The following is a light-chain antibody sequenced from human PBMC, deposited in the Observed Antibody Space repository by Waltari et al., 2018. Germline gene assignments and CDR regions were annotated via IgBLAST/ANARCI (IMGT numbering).Light chain of an antibody. CDR1: SSDVGFYNY. V-gene: IGLV2-14*01. J-gene: IGLJ3*02. CDR3: NSYAGSSSWV. Sequence: QSALTQPASVSGSPGQSITISCPGTSSDVGFYNYVSWYQQHPGKAPKLRIYDVSERPSGVSNRFSGSKSGNTASLTISGLQAEDEADYYCNSYAGSSSWVFGGGTKLTVL. CDR2: DVS.